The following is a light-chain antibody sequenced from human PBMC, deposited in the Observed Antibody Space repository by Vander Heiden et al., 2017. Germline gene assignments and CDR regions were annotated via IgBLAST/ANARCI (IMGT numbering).Light chain of an antibody. Sequence: DNVLTQHPDPLAASQGERATIACMSSQGVFYSSNSKNYLAWYQQKPGQPPKLLIYWASTRESGIPDRFSGSGSGTDFTLTISSLQAEDVAVYYCQQYYSTPRTFGQGTKLEIK. V-gene: IGKV4-1*01. CDR2: WAS. J-gene: IGKJ2*02. CDR1: QGVFYSSNSKNY. CDR3: QQYYSTPRT.